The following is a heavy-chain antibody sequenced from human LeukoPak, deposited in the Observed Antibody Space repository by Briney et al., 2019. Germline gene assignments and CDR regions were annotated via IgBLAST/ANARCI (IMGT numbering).Heavy chain of an antibody. CDR1: GFTFSSYA. CDR3: AKTPIGGYCSSTSCTDFDY. Sequence: GGSLRLSCAASGFTFSSYAMSWVRQAPGKGLEWVSAISGSGGSTYYADSVKGRFTISRDNSKNTLYLQMNSLRAEDTAVYYCAKTPIGGYCSSTSCTDFDYWGQGTLVTVSS. V-gene: IGHV3-23*01. D-gene: IGHD2-2*01. CDR2: ISGSGGST. J-gene: IGHJ4*02.